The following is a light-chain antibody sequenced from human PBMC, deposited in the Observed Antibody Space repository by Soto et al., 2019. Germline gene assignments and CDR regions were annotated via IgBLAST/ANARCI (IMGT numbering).Light chain of an antibody. Sequence: EIEFTHTPATLSVSPWYRCTIYYRASQSVSSNLAWYQQKRGQAPRLLIYGASTRATGIPDRFSGSGSGTDFTLTISRLEPEDFAVYYCQQHGTSPITFGQGTRLEIK. J-gene: IGKJ5*01. CDR2: GAS. CDR1: QSVSSN. CDR3: QQHGTSPIT. V-gene: IGKV3-20*01.